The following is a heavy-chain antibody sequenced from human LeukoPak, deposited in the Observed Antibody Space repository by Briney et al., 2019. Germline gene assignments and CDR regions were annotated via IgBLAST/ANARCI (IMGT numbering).Heavy chain of an antibody. CDR1: GFTFSSYG. D-gene: IGHD3-9*01. V-gene: IGHV3-30*02. J-gene: IGHJ4*02. CDR2: IRYDGSNK. CDR3: VRDYENLTGSKTRFHY. Sequence: GGSLRLSCAASGFTFSSYGMHWVRQAPGKGLEWVAFIRYDGSNKYYADSVKGRFTISRDNSKNSLYLQMNSLRAEDTAVYYCVRDYENLTGSKTRFHYWGQGTLVTVSS.